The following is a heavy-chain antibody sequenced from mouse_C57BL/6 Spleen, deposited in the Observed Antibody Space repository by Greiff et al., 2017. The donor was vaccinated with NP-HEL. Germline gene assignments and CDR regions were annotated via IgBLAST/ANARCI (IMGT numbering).Heavy chain of an antibody. Sequence: QVHVKQSGAELVKPGASVKISCKASGYAFSSYWMNWVKQRPGKGLEWIGQIYPGDGDTNYNGKFKGKATLTADKSSSTAYMQLSSLTSEDSAVYFCARLLRHYFDYWGQGTTLTVSS. D-gene: IGHD1-2*01. J-gene: IGHJ2*01. CDR3: ARLLRHYFDY. CDR2: IYPGDGDT. V-gene: IGHV1-80*01. CDR1: GYAFSSYW.